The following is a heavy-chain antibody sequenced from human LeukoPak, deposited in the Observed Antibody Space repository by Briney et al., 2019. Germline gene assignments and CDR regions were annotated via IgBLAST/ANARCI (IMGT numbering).Heavy chain of an antibody. CDR2: IKSKTDGGTT. CDR1: GCTFSNAW. V-gene: IGHV3-15*01. D-gene: IGHD2-21*02. Sequence: GGSLRLSCAASGCTFSNAWMSWVRQAPGKGLEWVGRIKSKTDGGTTDYAAPVKGRFTISRDDSKNTLYLQMNSLKTEDTAVYYCTTDGLAYCGGDCYSGFDYWGQGTLVTVSS. J-gene: IGHJ4*02. CDR3: TTDGLAYCGGDCYSGFDY.